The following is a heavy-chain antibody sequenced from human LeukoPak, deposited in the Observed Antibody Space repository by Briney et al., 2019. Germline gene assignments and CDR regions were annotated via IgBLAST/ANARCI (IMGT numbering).Heavy chain of an antibody. CDR3: ARAESSSSVTLDY. J-gene: IGHJ4*02. CDR1: GGSISSSSYY. D-gene: IGHD6-6*01. Sequence: SETLSLTCTVSGGSISSSSYYWGWIRQPPGKGLEWIGSIYYSGSTYYNPSLKSRVTISVDTSKNQFSLKLSSVTAADTAVYYCARAESSSSVTLDYWGQGTLVTVSS. CDR2: IYYSGST. V-gene: IGHV4-39*07.